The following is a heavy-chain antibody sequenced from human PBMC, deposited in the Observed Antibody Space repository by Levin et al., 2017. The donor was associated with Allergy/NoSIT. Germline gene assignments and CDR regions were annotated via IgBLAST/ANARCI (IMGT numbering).Heavy chain of an antibody. CDR3: ARRDSDGSNSFDY. J-gene: IGHJ4*02. D-gene: IGHD4-23*01. V-gene: IGHV5-51*01. Sequence: GESLKISCQASGYSFTSFWFGWVRQRPGKGLEWMGLIFPSVSDTRVSPSFQGQIIMSVDKSISTAYLQWSSLKASDTAMYYCARRDSDGSNSFDYWGQGTLVTVSP. CDR2: IFPSVSDT. CDR1: GYSFTSFW.